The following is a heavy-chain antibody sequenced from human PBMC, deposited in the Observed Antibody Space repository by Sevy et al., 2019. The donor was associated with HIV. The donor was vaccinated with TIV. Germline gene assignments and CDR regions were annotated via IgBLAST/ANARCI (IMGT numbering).Heavy chain of an antibody. CDR2: IKSKTDGGTT. V-gene: IGHV3-15*01. CDR3: TTDPQGYCSSTSCAVDY. CDR1: GFTFSNAW. Sequence: GGYLRLSCAASGFTFSNAWMSWVRQAPGKGLEWVGRIKSKTDGGTTDYAAPVKGRFTISRDDSKNTLYLQMNSLKTEDTAVYYCTTDPQGYCSSTSCAVDYWGQGTLVTVSS. J-gene: IGHJ4*02. D-gene: IGHD2-2*01.